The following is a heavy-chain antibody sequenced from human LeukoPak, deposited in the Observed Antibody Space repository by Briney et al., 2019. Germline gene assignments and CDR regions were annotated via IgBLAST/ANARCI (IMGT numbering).Heavy chain of an antibody. CDR1: GYSFTSYW. D-gene: IGHD2-15*01. CDR2: IYPGDSDT. J-gene: IGHJ4*02. V-gene: IGHV5-51*01. CDR3: ASLIRGDCSGGSCYTYDPTHFDY. Sequence: GESLKISCKGSGYSFTSYWIGWVRQMPGKGLEWMGIIYPGDSDTRYSPSFQGQVTISADKSISTAYLQWSSLKASDTAMYYCASLIRGDCSGGSCYTYDPTHFDYWGQGTLVTVSS.